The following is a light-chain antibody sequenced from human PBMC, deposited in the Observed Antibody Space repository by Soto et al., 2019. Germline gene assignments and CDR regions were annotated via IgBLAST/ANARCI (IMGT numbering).Light chain of an antibody. J-gene: IGKJ1*01. CDR2: LGS. CDR1: ARLLHKNGYNY. V-gene: IGKV2-28*01. CDR3: MQPLENFRT. Sequence: IVMTQSPLSLSVTPGEAASISCMSSARLLHKNGYNYVDWYMQKPGQSPQLLIYLGSNRASGVPDRLSGSGSDTYFTMEISRVEADDVGVYYCMQPLENFRTFGQGTKV.